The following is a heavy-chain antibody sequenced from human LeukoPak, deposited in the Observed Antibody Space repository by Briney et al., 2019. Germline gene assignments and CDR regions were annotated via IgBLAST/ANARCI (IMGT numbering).Heavy chain of an antibody. CDR1: GVSISSSNW. CDR3: ARVRTTMVRGVNHYGMDV. Sequence: PSGTLSLTCAVSGVSISSSNWWSWVRQPPGKGLEWIGEIYHSGSTNYNPSLKSRVTISVDKSKNQFSLKLSSVTAADTAVYYCARVRTTMVRGVNHYGMDVWGKGTTVTVSS. CDR2: IYHSGST. J-gene: IGHJ6*04. V-gene: IGHV4-4*02. D-gene: IGHD3-10*01.